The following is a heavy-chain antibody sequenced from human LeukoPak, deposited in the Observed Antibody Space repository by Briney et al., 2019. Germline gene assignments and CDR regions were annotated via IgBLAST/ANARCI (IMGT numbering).Heavy chain of an antibody. V-gene: IGHV5-51*01. CDR1: GYSFTTFW. D-gene: IGHD1-26*01. Sequence: GESLKISCKGSGYSFTTFWIGWARQMPGKGLEYMGIIYPGDSDTRYSPSFQGQVTISADKSISTAYLQWSSLKASDTAMYYCARHQYSGTYYNAFDIWGQGTLVTVSS. CDR3: ARHQYSGTYYNAFDI. CDR2: IYPGDSDT. J-gene: IGHJ3*02.